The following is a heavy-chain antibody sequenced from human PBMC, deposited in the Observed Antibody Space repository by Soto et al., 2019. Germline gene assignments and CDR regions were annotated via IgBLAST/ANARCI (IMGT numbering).Heavy chain of an antibody. Sequence: PSETLSLTCTVSGGSISSYYWSWIRQPAGKGLEWIGHIYTSGSTNYNPSLKSRVTMSVDTSKNQFSLKLSSVTAADTAVYYCARGPHVSYYDSSGYYYYFDYWGQGTLVTVSS. V-gene: IGHV4-4*07. D-gene: IGHD3-22*01. CDR2: IYTSGST. CDR3: ARGPHVSYYDSSGYYYYFDY. J-gene: IGHJ4*02. CDR1: GGSISSYY.